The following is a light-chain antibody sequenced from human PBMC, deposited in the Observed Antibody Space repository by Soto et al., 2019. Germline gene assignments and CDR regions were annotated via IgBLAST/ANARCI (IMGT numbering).Light chain of an antibody. V-gene: IGKV3-15*01. J-gene: IGKJ1*01. CDR2: GAP. CDR1: QSLSSIY. CDR3: QQYNNWPPWT. Sequence: EIVLTQSPGTLSLTPGQGATLSCRAIQSLSSIYLAWYQQKPGQAPRLLIYGAPTRATGIPARFSGSGSGTEFTLTISSLQSEDFAVYYCQQYNNWPPWTFGQGTKVDI.